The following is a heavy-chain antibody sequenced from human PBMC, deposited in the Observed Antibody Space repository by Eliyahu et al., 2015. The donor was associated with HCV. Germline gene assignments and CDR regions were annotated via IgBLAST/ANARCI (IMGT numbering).Heavy chain of an antibody. J-gene: IGHJ4*02. CDR2: IYAGNSDV. CDR1: PDSFTTYW. D-gene: IGHD3-9*01. CDR3: ARHGNYDVLTGYYPAYF. Sequence: EVHLVQSGAEVKKPGESLRISCKGSPDSFTTYWIGWVRQMPGKGLEWMGIIYAGNSDVRYSPSLQGQVTISADKSVNTAYLQWSSLKASDTAIYYCARHGNYDVLTGYYPAYFWGQGTQVTVSS. V-gene: IGHV5-51*01.